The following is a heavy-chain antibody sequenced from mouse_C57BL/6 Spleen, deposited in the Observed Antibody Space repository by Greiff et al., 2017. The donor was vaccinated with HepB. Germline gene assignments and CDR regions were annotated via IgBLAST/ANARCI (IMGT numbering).Heavy chain of an antibody. CDR2: IYPRSGNT. J-gene: IGHJ2*01. D-gene: IGHD1-1*01. CDR1: GYTFTSYG. Sequence: QVQLQQSGAELARPGASVKLSCKASGYTFTSYGISWVKQRTGQGLEWIGEIYPRSGNTYYNEKFKGKATMTADKSSSTAYMEIRSLTSADSAVYFCARAYGSSYDYFDYWGQGTTLTVSS. CDR3: ARAYGSSYDYFDY. V-gene: IGHV1-81*01.